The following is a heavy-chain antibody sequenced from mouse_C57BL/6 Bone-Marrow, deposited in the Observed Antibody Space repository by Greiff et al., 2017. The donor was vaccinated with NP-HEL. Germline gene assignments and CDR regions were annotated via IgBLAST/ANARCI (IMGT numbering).Heavy chain of an antibody. Sequence: VQLKESGAELVRPGASVKLSCTASGFNIKDYYMHWVKQRPEQGLEWIGRIDPEGGDTEYAPQFTGKATMTADTSSNTAYLQLSSLTSEDTAVYYCTPYDYDGAWFAYWGQGTLVTVSA. D-gene: IGHD2-4*01. J-gene: IGHJ3*01. CDR2: IDPEGGDT. V-gene: IGHV14-1*01. CDR3: TPYDYDGAWFAY. CDR1: GFNIKDYY.